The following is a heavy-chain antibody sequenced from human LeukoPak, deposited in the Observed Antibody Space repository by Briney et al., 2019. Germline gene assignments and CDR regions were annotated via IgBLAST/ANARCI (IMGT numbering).Heavy chain of an antibody. D-gene: IGHD5-18*01. CDR1: GGSISSGDYY. CDR3: ARVGAANTALAYDY. J-gene: IGHJ4*02. Sequence: SETLSLTCTVSGGSISSGDYYWSWIRQPPGKGLEWIGTIFYNGGTYYNLSLRSRLTISIDTSKNHFSLRLSSVTAADTAVYYCARVGAANTALAYDYWGQGALVTVSS. V-gene: IGHV4-39*07. CDR2: IFYNGGT.